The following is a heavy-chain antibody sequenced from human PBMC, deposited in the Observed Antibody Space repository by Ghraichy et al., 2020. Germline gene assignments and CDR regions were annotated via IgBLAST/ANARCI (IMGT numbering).Heavy chain of an antibody. V-gene: IGHV3-48*03. CDR1: GFTFSSYE. J-gene: IGHJ4*02. CDR2: ISSSAHTI. CDR3: ARDHPQGGIYFDY. D-gene: IGHD3-16*01. Sequence: GGSLRLSCAASGFTFSSYEMNWVRQAPGQGLEWVSYISSSAHTIYYADSVKGRFTISRDNARNSLYLQMNSLRAEDTAVYYCARDHPQGGIYFDYWGQGTLVTVSS.